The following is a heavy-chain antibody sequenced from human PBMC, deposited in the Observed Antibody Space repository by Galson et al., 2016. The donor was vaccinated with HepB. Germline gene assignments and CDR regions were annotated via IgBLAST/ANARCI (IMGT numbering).Heavy chain of an antibody. CDR3: ASVIRNLGSSPDYGMDG. Sequence: SVKVSCKASGNTFAAFYTHWVRQAPGQGFDWMGIIYPDGSSTNYAQKFQGRVTMTRDTSTNTVYMELSGLTSEDTAVYYCASVIRNLGSSPDYGMDGWGQGTTVTVSS. CDR1: GNTFAAFY. V-gene: IGHV1-46*01. J-gene: IGHJ6*02. CDR2: IYPDGSST. D-gene: IGHD6-6*01.